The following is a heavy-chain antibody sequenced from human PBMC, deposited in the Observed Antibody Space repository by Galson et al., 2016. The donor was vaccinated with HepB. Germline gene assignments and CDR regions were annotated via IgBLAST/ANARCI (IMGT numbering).Heavy chain of an antibody. D-gene: IGHD3-9*01. Sequence: SLRLSCAASGFPFRSAWMTWVRQAPGKGLEWVGRIKSNVDGGTTDYVAPLKGRFTISRDDSKSALYLQMNSLRTEDTAVYYCTSSAYYDVLTGYHSFDYWGQGTLVTVSS. CDR2: IKSNVDGGTT. V-gene: IGHV3-15*01. CDR1: GFPFRSAW. CDR3: TSSAYYDVLTGYHSFDY. J-gene: IGHJ4*02.